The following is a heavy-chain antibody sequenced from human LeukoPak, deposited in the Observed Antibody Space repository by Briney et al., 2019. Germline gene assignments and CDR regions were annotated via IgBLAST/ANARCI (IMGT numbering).Heavy chain of an antibody. J-gene: IGHJ4*02. CDR3: AKQDCGGDCYPVN. CDR1: GFSFSRYG. CDR2: ISYDGTNE. Sequence: GRSLRLSCAASGFSFSRYGMHWVRQAPRKGLEWVSLISYDGTNEDYAASVKGRLTISRDNSKKTLYLQMNSLRAEDTALYYCAKQDCGGDCYPVNWGQGTLVTVSS. V-gene: IGHV3-30*18. D-gene: IGHD2-21*02.